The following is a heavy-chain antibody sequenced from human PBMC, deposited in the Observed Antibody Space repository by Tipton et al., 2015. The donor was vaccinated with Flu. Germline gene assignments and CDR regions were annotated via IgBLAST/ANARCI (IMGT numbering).Heavy chain of an antibody. Sequence: GSLRLSCAASGFTFSTYEMHWVRQAPGKGLEWVSFISSSSSSIYYTDSVKGRFTISRDNAKNSLYLQMNSLRAEDTAVYYCARDTTTRPFDIWGQGTMVTVSS. CDR2: ISSSSSSI. CDR3: ARDTTTRPFDI. CDR1: GFTFSTYE. V-gene: IGHV3-48*03. D-gene: IGHD4-17*01. J-gene: IGHJ3*02.